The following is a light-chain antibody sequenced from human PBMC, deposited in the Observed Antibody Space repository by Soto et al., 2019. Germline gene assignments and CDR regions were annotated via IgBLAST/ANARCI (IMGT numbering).Light chain of an antibody. CDR1: SGHSSYA. Sequence: QPVLTQSPSASASLGASVKLTCTLSSGHSSYAIAWHQQQPEKGPRYLMKLNSDGSHNKGDGIPDRFSGSSSGAERYLTISSLQSEDEADYYCQTWGTYIRVFGGGTQLTVL. CDR3: QTWGTYIRV. CDR2: LNSDGSH. J-gene: IGLJ2*01. V-gene: IGLV4-69*01.